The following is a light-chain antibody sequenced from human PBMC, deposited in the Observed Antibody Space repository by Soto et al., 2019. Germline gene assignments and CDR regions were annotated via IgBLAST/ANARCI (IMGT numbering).Light chain of an antibody. V-gene: IGLV2-23*03. CDR3: SSYAGSSTFNV. CDR1: SSDVGSYNL. J-gene: IGLJ1*01. Sequence: QSVLTQPASVSGSPGQSITISCTGTSSDVGSYNLVSWYQQHPGKAPKLMIYEGSKRPSGVSNRFPGSKSGNTASLTISGLQAEDEADYYCSSYAGSSTFNVFGTGTKVTVL. CDR2: EGS.